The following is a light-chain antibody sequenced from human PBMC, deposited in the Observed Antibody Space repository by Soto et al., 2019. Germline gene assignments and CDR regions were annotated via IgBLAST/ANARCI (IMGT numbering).Light chain of an antibody. Sequence: DIQMTQSPSTLSASVGDRVIITCRASQSISSWLAWYQQKAGKAPKLLIYKASGLESGVPSRFSGSGSGTEFTLTISSLQPDDFATYYCQQYNTYQWTFGQGTHVEIK. CDR2: KAS. J-gene: IGKJ1*01. CDR1: QSISSW. CDR3: QQYNTYQWT. V-gene: IGKV1-5*03.